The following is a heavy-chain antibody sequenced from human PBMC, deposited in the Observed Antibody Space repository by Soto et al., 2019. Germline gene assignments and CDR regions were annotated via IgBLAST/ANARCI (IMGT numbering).Heavy chain of an antibody. CDR2: INPKFGDT. D-gene: IGHD3-10*02. CDR3: ARNMDYYYGRGSGNGHGV. CDR1: GYTFTAYY. V-gene: IGHV1-2*02. Sequence: QVQLVQSGAEVKEPGDSVRVSCEASGYTFTAYYIHGVRQAPGQGLEWMGWINPKFGDTTYAQDFQGRVSMTRDMSISTVYMELSRLTSDDTAIYYCARNMDYYYGRGSGNGHGVWGQGTTVTVFS. J-gene: IGHJ6*02.